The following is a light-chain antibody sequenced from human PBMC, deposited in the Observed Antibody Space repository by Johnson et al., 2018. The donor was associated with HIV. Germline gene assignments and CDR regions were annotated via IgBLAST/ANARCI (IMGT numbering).Light chain of an antibody. CDR3: GTWESRLSAGV. CDR1: SSNIGNNY. CDR2: ENN. J-gene: IGLJ1*01. V-gene: IGLV1-51*02. Sequence: QSVLTKPPSVSAAPGQKVTISCSGSSSNIGNNYVSWYQQLPGTAPKLLIYENNKRPSGIPDRFSGSKSGTSATLGITGLQTGDEADYYCGTWESRLSAGVFGTGTKVTVL.